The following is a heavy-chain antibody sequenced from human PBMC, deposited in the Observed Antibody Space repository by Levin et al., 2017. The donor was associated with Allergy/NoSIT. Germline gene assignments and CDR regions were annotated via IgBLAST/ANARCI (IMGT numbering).Heavy chain of an antibody. Sequence: GESLKISCAASGFTFNNYAMSWVRQAPGKGLEWVSAIINSGVGTYYADSVKGRFTISRDNSKNTMYLQMNSLRAEDTAVYFCAKDAIRGSDQPYYFDYWGPGT. CDR2: IINSGVGT. J-gene: IGHJ4*01. CDR1: GFTFNNYA. D-gene: IGHD6-19*01. V-gene: IGHV3-23*01. CDR3: AKDAIRGSDQPYYFDY.